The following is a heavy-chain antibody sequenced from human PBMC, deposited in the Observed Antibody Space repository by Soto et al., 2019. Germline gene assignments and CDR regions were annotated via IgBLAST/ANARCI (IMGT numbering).Heavy chain of an antibody. Sequence: SETLSLTCTVSGGSISSGGYYWSWIRQHPGKGLEWIGYIYYSGSTYYNPSLKSRVTISVDTSKNQFSLKLSSVTAADTAVYYCASGTMVRGVKYYYYYGMDVWGQGTTVTVS. CDR2: IYYSGST. CDR3: ASGTMVRGVKYYYYYGMDV. D-gene: IGHD3-10*01. J-gene: IGHJ6*02. CDR1: GGSISSGGYY. V-gene: IGHV4-31*03.